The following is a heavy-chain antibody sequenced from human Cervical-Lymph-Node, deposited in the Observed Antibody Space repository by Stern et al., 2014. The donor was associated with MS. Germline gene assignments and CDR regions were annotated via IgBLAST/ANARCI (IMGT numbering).Heavy chain of an antibody. CDR1: GYTFTDYA. Sequence: VQLLESGSELKKPGASVKVSCKASGYTFTDYAINWLRQAPGQGLEWMGWINTHTGNPTYARGFTGRFVFSFDTSVSTAYLQISSLKADDIAVYYCARDPYNFWSGYYQDWFDPWGQGTLVTVSS. CDR2: INTHTGNP. V-gene: IGHV7-4-1*02. J-gene: IGHJ5*01. D-gene: IGHD3-3*01. CDR3: ARDPYNFWSGYYQDWFDP.